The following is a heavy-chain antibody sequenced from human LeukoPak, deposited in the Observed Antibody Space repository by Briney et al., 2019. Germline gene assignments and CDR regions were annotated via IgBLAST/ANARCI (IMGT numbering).Heavy chain of an antibody. CDR1: GFTFIKGW. J-gene: IGHJ4*02. Sequence: GGSLRLSCTASGFTFIKGWMSWVRQAPGKGLEWVGRVKSKSDGGTIDYGAPVKGRFTISRDDSTNMLYLQMNSLQTEDTAVYYCTTDRGIAVRPLFDYWGQGTLVTVSS. D-gene: IGHD6-19*01. CDR3: TTDRGIAVRPLFDY. V-gene: IGHV3-15*01. CDR2: VKSKSDGGTI.